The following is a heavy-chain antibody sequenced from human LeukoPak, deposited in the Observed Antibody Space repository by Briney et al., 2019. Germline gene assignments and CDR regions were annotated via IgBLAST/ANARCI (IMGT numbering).Heavy chain of an antibody. J-gene: IGHJ4*02. V-gene: IGHV4-59*08. D-gene: IGHD5-18*01. Sequence: SSETLSLTCTVSGGSISSYYWSWIRQPPGKGLEWIGYIYYSGSTNYNPSLKSRVTISVDTSKNQFSLKLSSVTATDTAVHYCASTESGYSNYWGQGTLVTVSS. CDR3: ASTESGYSNY. CDR2: IYYSGST. CDR1: GGSISSYY.